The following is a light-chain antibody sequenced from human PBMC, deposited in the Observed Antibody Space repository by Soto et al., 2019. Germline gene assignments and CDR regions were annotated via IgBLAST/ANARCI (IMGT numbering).Light chain of an antibody. CDR3: QAWASSTAV. V-gene: IGLV3-1*01. CDR1: KLGDKY. Sequence: SYELTQPPSVSVSPGQTASITCSGDKLGDKYACWYQQKPGQSPVLVIYQDSKRPSGIPERFSGSNSGNTATLTISGTQAMDEADYYCQAWASSTAVSGGGTKVTVL. CDR2: QDS. J-gene: IGLJ2*01.